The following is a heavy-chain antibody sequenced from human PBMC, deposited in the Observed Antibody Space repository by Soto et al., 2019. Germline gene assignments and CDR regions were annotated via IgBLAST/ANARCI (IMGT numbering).Heavy chain of an antibody. Sequence: SETLSLTCDVSGGSFSENYWTWIRQPPGKGLEWIGSIYYSGSTYNNPSLRSRVSMSIDTSKDQFSLKLKSVTAADTALYFCARQRTSVVTQAYFDVWGPGSLVTVSS. V-gene: IGHV4-59*04. CDR3: ARQRTSVVTQAYFDV. D-gene: IGHD2-21*02. J-gene: IGHJ4*02. CDR2: IYYSGST. CDR1: GGSFSENY.